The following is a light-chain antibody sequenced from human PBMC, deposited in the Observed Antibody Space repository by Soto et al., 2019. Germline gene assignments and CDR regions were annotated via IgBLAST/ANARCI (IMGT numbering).Light chain of an antibody. CDR1: STDVGSYNL. CDR3: CSYAYTFSV. CDR2: EGT. J-gene: IGLJ3*02. V-gene: IGLV2-23*01. Sequence: QSALTQPASVSGSPGQSITISCIGTSTDVGSYNLFSWYQQHPGKAPKLIIYEGTKRPAGVSNRFSGSKSGNTASLTVSGLQAEDEADYFCCSYAYTFSVFGRGTKLTVL.